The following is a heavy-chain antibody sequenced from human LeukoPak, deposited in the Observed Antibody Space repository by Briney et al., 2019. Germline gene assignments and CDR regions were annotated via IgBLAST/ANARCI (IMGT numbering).Heavy chain of an antibody. CDR2: IYYSGST. Sequence: SETLSLTCTVSGGSISSYYWSWIRQPPGKGLEWIGYIYYSGSTNYNPSLKSRVTISVDTSKNQFSLKLSSVTAADTAVYYCASHNYYGSGSPDYWGQRTLVTVSS. V-gene: IGHV4-59*08. D-gene: IGHD3-10*01. CDR3: ASHNYYGSGSPDY. CDR1: GGSISSYY. J-gene: IGHJ4*02.